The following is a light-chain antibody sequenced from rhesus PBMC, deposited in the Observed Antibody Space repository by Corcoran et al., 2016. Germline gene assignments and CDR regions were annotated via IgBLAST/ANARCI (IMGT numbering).Light chain of an antibody. J-gene: IGKJ4*01. CDR3: QQYNNSPLT. Sequence: DIQMTQSPSSLSASVGDRVTITCRASQDINNYLSWYQQKPGKAPNPLIYYASSLETGVPSRFSGSRSGTDYTLTISSLQPEDIATYYCQQYNNSPLTFGGGTKVELK. CDR1: QDINNY. CDR2: YAS. V-gene: IGKV1-66*01.